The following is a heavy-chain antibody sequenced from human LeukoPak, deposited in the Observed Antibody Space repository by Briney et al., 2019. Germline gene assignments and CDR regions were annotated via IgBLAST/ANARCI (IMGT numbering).Heavy chain of an antibody. CDR3: ARGSPHNYDILTGYYGLAYFDY. Sequence: AASVKVSCKASGGTFSSYAISWVRQAPGQGLEWMGGIIPIFGTANYAQKFQGRVTITADESTSTAYTELSSLRSEDTAVYYCARGSPHNYDILTGYYGLAYFDYWGQGTPVTVSS. CDR1: GGTFSSYA. J-gene: IGHJ4*02. V-gene: IGHV1-69*13. CDR2: IIPIFGTA. D-gene: IGHD3-9*01.